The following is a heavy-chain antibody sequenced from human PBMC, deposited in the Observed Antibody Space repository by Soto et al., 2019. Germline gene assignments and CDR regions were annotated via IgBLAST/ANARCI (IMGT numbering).Heavy chain of an antibody. J-gene: IGHJ6*03. CDR1: GFTFSSYS. CDR3: ARARYYDFWSGPNTHYYYYIGV. D-gene: IGHD3-3*01. CDR2: ISSSSSYI. Sequence: EVQLVESGGGLVKPGGSLRLSCAASGFTFSSYSMNWVRQAPGKGLEWVSSISSSSSYIYYADSVKGRFTISRDNAKNSRYLQVNSLRAEDTAVYYCARARYYDFWSGPNTHYYYYIGVWGQGTTVTVSS. V-gene: IGHV3-21*01.